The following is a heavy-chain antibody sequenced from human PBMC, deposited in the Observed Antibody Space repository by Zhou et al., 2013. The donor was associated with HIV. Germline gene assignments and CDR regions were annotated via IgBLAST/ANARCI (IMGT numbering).Heavy chain of an antibody. CDR2: INHSGST. D-gene: IGHD2-2*01. CDR3: ASTSGPAANWFDP. V-gene: IGHV4-34*01. J-gene: IGHJ5*02. Sequence: QVQLQQWGAGLLKPSETLSLTCAVYGGSFSGYYWSWIRQPPGKGLEWIGEINHSGSTNYNPSLKSRVTISVDTSKNQFSLKLSSVTAADTAVYYCASTSGPAANWFDPWGQGTLVTVSS. CDR1: GGSFSGYY.